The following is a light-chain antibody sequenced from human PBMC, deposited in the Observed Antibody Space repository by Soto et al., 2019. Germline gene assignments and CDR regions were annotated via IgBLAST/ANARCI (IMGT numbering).Light chain of an antibody. J-gene: IGKJ1*01. Sequence: DIQMTQSPSTLSASVGDRVTITCRASQSISSWLAWYQQKPGKAPKLLIYDASSLESGVPSRFSGSGSGTECTLTISSLQPDDFATYYCQHYNSYPWTFGQGTKVEIK. V-gene: IGKV1-5*01. CDR2: DAS. CDR1: QSISSW. CDR3: QHYNSYPWT.